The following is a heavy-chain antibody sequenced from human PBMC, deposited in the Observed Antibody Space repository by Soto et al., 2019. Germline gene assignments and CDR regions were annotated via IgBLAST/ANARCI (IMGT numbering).Heavy chain of an antibody. V-gene: IGHV1-69*12. CDR3: SKPSDPSHYYYGMDV. CDR1: GGTFSSYA. CDR2: IIPIFGTA. Sequence: QVQLVQSGAEVKKPGSSVKVSCKASGGTFSSYAISWVRQAPGQGLEWMGGIIPIFGTANYAQKFQGRVTITADEATSTAYMELSSLRSEDTAVYYCSKPSDPSHYYYGMDVWGQGTTVTVSS. J-gene: IGHJ6*02.